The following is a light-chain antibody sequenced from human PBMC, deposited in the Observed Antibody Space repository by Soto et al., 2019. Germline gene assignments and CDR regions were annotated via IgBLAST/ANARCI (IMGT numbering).Light chain of an antibody. J-gene: IGKJ5*01. CDR3: QQYYDWPIT. CDR1: QSISGN. CDR2: AAS. V-gene: IGKV3-15*01. Sequence: EIVLTQSPGTLSVSPGERATLSCRASQSISGNLVWYQQKPGQAPRLLIYAASTGAAGIPARFSGSGSGTDFTLTISSLQSEDFAIYYCQQYYDWPITFGQGTRLEIK.